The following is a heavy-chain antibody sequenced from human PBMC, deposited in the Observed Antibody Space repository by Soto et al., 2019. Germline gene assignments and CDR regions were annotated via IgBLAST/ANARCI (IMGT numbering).Heavy chain of an antibody. CDR1: GFTFSHYA. D-gene: IGHD5-18*01. CDR3: AKALRDTSMGGL. J-gene: IGHJ4*02. CDR2: ISDRDGST. V-gene: IGHV3-23*01. Sequence: EEKLLESGGGLVQPGGSLRLSCAASGFTFSHYAMNWVRQAPGKGLQWISTISDRDGSTYYADSVKGRFTISRDDSKNMVFLQMNSLRAEDTGTYYCAKALRDTSMGGLWGQGTLVTVSS.